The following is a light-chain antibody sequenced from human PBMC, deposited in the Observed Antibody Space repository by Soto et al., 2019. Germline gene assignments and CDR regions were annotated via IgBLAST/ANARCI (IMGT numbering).Light chain of an antibody. CDR3: SSYTSSSTSYV. V-gene: IGLV2-14*01. Sequence: QSALTQPASWNGSPGQSITISCTGTSSDVGGYNYVSWYQQHPGKAPKLMIYDVSNRPSGVSNRFSGSKSGNTASLTISGLQAEDEADYYCSSYTSSSTSYVFGTGTKVTVL. J-gene: IGLJ1*01. CDR2: DVS. CDR1: SSDVGGYNY.